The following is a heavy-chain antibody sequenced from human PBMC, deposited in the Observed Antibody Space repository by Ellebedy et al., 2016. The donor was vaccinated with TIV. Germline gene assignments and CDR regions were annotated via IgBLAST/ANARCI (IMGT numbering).Heavy chain of an antibody. J-gene: IGHJ4*02. CDR1: GYTFTSYG. D-gene: IGHD3-16*01. Sequence: AASVKVSCKASGYTFTSYGISWVRQAPGQGLEWMGWISAYNGNTNYAQKLQGRVTMTTDTSTSTAYMELRSLRSDDTAVYYCARDESEGSVTTFGDYWGQGTLVTVSS. CDR2: ISAYNGNT. CDR3: ARDESEGSVTTFGDY. V-gene: IGHV1-18*01.